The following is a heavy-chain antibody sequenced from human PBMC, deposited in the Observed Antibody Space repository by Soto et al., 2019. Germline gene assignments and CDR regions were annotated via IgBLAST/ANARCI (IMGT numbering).Heavy chain of an antibody. CDR3: AKDLAHTNLLLGELLYLSAFDI. CDR2: ISGSGGST. D-gene: IGHD3-10*01. V-gene: IGHV3-23*01. J-gene: IGHJ3*02. CDR1: GFTFSSYA. Sequence: GGSLRLSCAASGFTFSSYAMSWVRQAPGKGLEWVSAISGSGGSTYYADSVKGRFTISRDNSTTTLYLQMNSLRAQDTAVYYCAKDLAHTNLLLGELLYLSAFDIWGQRTMVTLS.